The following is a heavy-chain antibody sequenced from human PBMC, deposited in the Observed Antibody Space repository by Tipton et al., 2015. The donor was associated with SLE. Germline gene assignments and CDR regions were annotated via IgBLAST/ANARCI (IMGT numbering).Heavy chain of an antibody. J-gene: IGHJ4*02. Sequence: TLSLTCSVSDDSISSSTYYWSWIRQSPGKGLEWIGYIYYSGHTDYNPSLKSRVTLSVDTSKNQFSLKLSSVTAADTAVYYCARDVGGYNTGWFPYYFDYWGQGTLVTVSS. D-gene: IGHD2-8*02. V-gene: IGHV4-61*01. CDR3: ARDVGGYNTGWFPYYFDY. CDR1: DDSISSSTYY. CDR2: IYYSGHT.